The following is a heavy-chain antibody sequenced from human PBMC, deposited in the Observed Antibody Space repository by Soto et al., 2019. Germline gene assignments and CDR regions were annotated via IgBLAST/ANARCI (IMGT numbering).Heavy chain of an antibody. CDR1: GGTFRGYD. CDR2: INHSGST. V-gene: IGHV4-34*08. D-gene: IGHD2-15*01. CDR3: AGATFYCSGGSCSYFDY. Sequence: PSETLSLTCAVYGGTFRGYDWSWIRQPPGKGLEWIGEINHSGSTNYNPSLKSRVTISVDTSKNQFSLKLSSVTAADTAVYYCAGATFYCSGGSCSYFDYWGQGTLVTVS. J-gene: IGHJ4*02.